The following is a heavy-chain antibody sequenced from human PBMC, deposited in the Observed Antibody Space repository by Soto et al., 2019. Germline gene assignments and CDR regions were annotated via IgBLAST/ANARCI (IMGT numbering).Heavy chain of an antibody. V-gene: IGHV3-23*01. CDR2: ISGGGGFT. CDR3: ANYRGAFRSGYINYYYYAMDV. D-gene: IGHD3-3*01. Sequence: GGSLRLSCAASGFTFSNYAMSWVRQAPGKGLEWVSSISGGGGFTFYADSVKGRFTISRDNSRDTLDLQMNSLRAEDTAVYYCANYRGAFRSGYINYYYYAMDVWGQGTTGTVSS. J-gene: IGHJ6*02. CDR1: GFTFSNYA.